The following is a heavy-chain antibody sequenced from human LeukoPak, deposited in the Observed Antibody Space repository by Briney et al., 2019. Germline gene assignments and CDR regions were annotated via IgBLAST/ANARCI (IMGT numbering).Heavy chain of an antibody. CDR3: ARGVSSWY. Sequence: PSETLSLTCTVSGGSISSTSYYWGWHRQPPGMGLEWLGSDFYSGTTYYNPSLSSLVTISVDTSKNQFSLKLTSVTAPDAAVYYGARGVSSWYWGQGALVTVSS. CDR2: DFYSGTT. J-gene: IGHJ4*02. V-gene: IGHV4-39*01. CDR1: GGSISSTSYY. D-gene: IGHD6-13*01.